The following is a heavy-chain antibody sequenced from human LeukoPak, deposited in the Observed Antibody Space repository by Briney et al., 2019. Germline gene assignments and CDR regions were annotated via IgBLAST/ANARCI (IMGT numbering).Heavy chain of an antibody. D-gene: IGHD3-22*01. Sequence: PSETLSLTCTVSGGSIISYYWSWIRQPAGKGLEGIGRIYTSGSTNYNPSLKSRVTMSVDTSKNQFSLKLSSVTAADTAVYYCARDRTYYYDGSGYYLFDPWGQGTLVTVSS. V-gene: IGHV4-4*07. J-gene: IGHJ5*02. CDR1: GGSIISYY. CDR2: IYTSGST. CDR3: ARDRTYYYDGSGYYLFDP.